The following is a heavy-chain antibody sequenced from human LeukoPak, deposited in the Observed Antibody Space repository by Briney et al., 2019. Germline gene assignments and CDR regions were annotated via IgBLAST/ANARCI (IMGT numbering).Heavy chain of an antibody. Sequence: GASVKVSCKASGGTFSSYAISWVRQAPGQGLGWMGWISAYNGYTNYAQKFQFRVTMTTDTSTSTAYMELRGLTSDDTAVYYCARDKAVTTERTQYFHHWGQGTLVTVSS. CDR2: ISAYNGYT. V-gene: IGHV1-18*01. J-gene: IGHJ1*01. CDR3: ARDKAVTTERTQYFHH. CDR1: GGTFSSYA. D-gene: IGHD4-11*01.